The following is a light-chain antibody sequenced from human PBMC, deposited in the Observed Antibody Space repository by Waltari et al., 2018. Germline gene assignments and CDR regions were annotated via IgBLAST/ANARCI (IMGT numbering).Light chain of an antibody. J-gene: IGKJ1*01. CDR1: QNVDSN. CDR3: HQYFSPHWT. V-gene: IGKV3-15*01. Sequence: EIVMTQSPATLSVSPGERATLSCRASQNVDSNLAWYQQKPGQPPKLLIYWASTRESGVPDRFSGTGSGTDFTLTISSLQAEDVAVYYCHQYFSPHWTFGQGTKVEIK. CDR2: WAS.